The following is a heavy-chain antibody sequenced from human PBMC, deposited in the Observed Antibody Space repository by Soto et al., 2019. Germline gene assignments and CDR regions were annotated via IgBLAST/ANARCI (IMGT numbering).Heavy chain of an antibody. D-gene: IGHD3-22*01. CDR2: ISSSGSTI. J-gene: IGHJ4*02. Sequence: LRLSCAASGFTFSDYYMSWIRQAPGKGLEWVSYISSSGSTIYYADSVKGRFTISRDNAKNSLYLQMNSLRAEDTAVYYCARGSSYYDSSGYYYFLGFDYWGQGTLVTVSS. CDR1: GFTFSDYY. V-gene: IGHV3-11*01. CDR3: ARGSSYYDSSGYYYFLGFDY.